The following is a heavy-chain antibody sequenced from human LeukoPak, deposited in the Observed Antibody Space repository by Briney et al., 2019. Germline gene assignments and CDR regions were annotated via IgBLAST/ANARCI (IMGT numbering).Heavy chain of an antibody. CDR1: GFTFSDYY. CDR3: AIPGDYGDLYYYYGMDV. CDR2: ISSSGSTI. V-gene: IGHV3-11*01. J-gene: IGHJ6*02. D-gene: IGHD4-17*01. Sequence: GGSLRLSCAASGFTFSDYYMSWIRQAPGKGLEWVSYISSSGSTIYYADSVKGRFTISRDNAKNSLYLQMNSLRAEDTAVYYCAIPGDYGDLYYYYGMDVWGQGTTVTVSS.